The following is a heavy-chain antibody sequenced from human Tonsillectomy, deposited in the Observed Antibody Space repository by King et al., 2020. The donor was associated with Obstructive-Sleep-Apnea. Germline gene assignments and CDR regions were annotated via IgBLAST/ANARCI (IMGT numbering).Heavy chain of an antibody. Sequence: VQLVESGAEVKKPGSSVKVSCKASGGTFSSYAISWVRQAPGQGLEWMGRIIPILGIANYAQKFQGRVTITADKSTSTAYMELSSLRSEDTAVYYCARGIVVPAASAYWGQGTLVTVSS. D-gene: IGHD2-2*01. CDR1: GGTFSSYA. CDR2: IIPILGIA. J-gene: IGHJ4*02. V-gene: IGHV1-69*09. CDR3: ARGIVVPAASAY.